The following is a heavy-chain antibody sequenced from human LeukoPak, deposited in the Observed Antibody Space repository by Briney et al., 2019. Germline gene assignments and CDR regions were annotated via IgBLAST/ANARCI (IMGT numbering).Heavy chain of an antibody. V-gene: IGHV4-59*08. CDR2: IYYSGRT. Sequence: SETLSLTCAVSGGSINSYYWSWIRQPPGKGLEWIGYIYYSGRTNYNPSLRSRVTISVATSKDQFSLKLSSVTAADTAVYYCARHGYGDLGDAFDIWGQGTMVTVSS. CDR3: ARHGYGDLGDAFDI. CDR1: GGSINSYY. J-gene: IGHJ3*02. D-gene: IGHD4-17*01.